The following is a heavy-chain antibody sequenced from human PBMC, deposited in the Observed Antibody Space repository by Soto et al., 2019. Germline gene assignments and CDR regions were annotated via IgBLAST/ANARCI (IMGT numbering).Heavy chain of an antibody. V-gene: IGHV1-58*01. CDR3: AAGGEAYYDILTGYRDYYYGMDV. CDR2: IVVGSGNT. D-gene: IGHD3-9*01. J-gene: IGHJ6*02. CDR1: GFTFTSSA. Sequence: SVKDSCKASGFTFTSSAVQWVRHARGQRLEWIGWIVVGSGNTNYAQKFQERVTITRDMSTSTAYMELSSLRSEDTAVYYCAAGGEAYYDILTGYRDYYYGMDVWGQGTTVTVSS.